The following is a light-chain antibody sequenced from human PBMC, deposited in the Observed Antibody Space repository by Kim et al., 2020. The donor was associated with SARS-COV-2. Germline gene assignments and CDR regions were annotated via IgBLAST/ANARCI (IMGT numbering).Light chain of an antibody. Sequence: SPGQRATLSCRASQTVRSSFLAWYQQKPGQAPRLLIYGGSGRATGIPDRFSGSGSGTGFILTISSLEPEDFAEYYCQQYGPSPLTFGGGTKVDIK. CDR1: QTVRSSF. J-gene: IGKJ4*01. CDR2: GGS. CDR3: QQYGPSPLT. V-gene: IGKV3-20*01.